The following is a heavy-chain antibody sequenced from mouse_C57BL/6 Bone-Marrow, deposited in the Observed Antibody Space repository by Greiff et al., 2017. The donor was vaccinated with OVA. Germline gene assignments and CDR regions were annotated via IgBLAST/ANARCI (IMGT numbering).Heavy chain of an antibody. V-gene: IGHV14-4*01. D-gene: IGHD3-2*02. J-gene: IGHJ4*01. Sequence: EVQGVESGAELVRPGASVKLSCTASGFNIKDDYMHWVKQRPEQGLEWIGWIDPENGDTEYASKFRGKATITADTSSNTAYLQLSNLTSEDTAVYYCATDSGYVDYCAMDYWGQGTSVTVSS. CDR2: IDPENGDT. CDR3: ATDSGYVDYCAMDY. CDR1: GFNIKDDY.